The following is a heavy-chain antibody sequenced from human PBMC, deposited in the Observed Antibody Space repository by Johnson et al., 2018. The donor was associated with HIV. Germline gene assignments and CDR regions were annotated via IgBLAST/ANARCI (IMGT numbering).Heavy chain of an antibody. CDR3: AKWTRDGYNYVHAFDI. Sequence: QVQLVESGGGVVQSGRSLRLSCAASGFAFSRFAMHWVRQVPDKGLEWVAVIRYDGSNKYYADSVKGRFTISRDNSKNTLYLQMNSLRAEDTAVYYCAKWTRDGYNYVHAFDIWGQGTMVTVSS. CDR2: IRYDGSNK. V-gene: IGHV3-30*02. J-gene: IGHJ3*02. D-gene: IGHD5-24*01. CDR1: GFAFSRFA.